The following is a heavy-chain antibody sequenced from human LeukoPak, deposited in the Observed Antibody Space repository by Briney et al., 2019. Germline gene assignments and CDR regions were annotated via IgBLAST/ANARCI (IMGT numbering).Heavy chain of an antibody. CDR3: ARGRDAYKGGNY. CDR1: GESFSGHY. CDR2: IHPSGST. Sequence: SETLSLTCAVYGESFSGHYLTWIRQPPGKGLEWIGEIHPSGSTNYNPSLKSRITISMDTSNNQFSLKLTSVTAADTAVYYCARGRDAYKGGNYWGQGTLVIVSS. D-gene: IGHD5-24*01. J-gene: IGHJ4*02. V-gene: IGHV4-34*01.